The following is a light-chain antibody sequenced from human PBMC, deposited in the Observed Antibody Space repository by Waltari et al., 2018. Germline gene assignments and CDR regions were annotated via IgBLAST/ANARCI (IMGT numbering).Light chain of an antibody. CDR2: GAS. J-gene: IGKJ5*01. CDR3: QQYNRWPPIT. CDR1: QGISDN. V-gene: IGKV3-15*01. Sequence: VMTQSPATLSVSPGERATLSCRASQGISDNLAWYQQKRGQAPRLLIYGASTRATGIPARFTGSGSGTDFTLTISSLQSEDSAVYYCQQYNRWPPITFGQGTRLEI.